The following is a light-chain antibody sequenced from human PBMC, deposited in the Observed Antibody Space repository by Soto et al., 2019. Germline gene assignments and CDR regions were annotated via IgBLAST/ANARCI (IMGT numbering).Light chain of an antibody. J-gene: IGKJ1*01. V-gene: IGKV1-17*03. CDR1: QDISDF. Sequence: DIQMTQSPSAMSASVGDRVTITCRASQDISDFLAWFQHKPGEVPKRLIYAASSLESGVPSRFSGSGSGTEFTLTISSLQPEDFATYYCLQNNRYPWTFGQGTKVEIK. CDR2: AAS. CDR3: LQNNRYPWT.